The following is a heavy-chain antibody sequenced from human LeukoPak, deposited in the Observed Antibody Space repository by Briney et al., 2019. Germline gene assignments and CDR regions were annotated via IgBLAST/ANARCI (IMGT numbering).Heavy chain of an antibody. CDR3: ARDRQQLVRGDYFDH. V-gene: IGHV4-34*11. CDR1: GGPFRAFY. J-gene: IGHJ4*02. D-gene: IGHD6-6*01. Sequence: SETLSLTCDVSGGPFRAFYWSWIRQPPGKGLEWIGYIYYSGSTYYNPSLKSRVTISVDTSKNQFSLNLSPVTAADTAVYYCARDRQQLVRGDYFDHWGQGTLVTVSS. CDR2: IYYSGST.